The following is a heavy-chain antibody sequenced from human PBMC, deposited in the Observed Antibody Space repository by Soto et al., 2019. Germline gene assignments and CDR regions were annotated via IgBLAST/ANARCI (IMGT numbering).Heavy chain of an antibody. CDR2: VSTGGDTT. J-gene: IGHJ4*02. Sequence: EVYLLESGGGLVQPGGSLRLSCAASGFSFSGYSMSWVRQAPGKGLEWVAGVSTGGDTTYYADIVKGRFTISRDNSKNMLHLQMDSLRVDDTAVYYGGKELTGGAHWGKGTLVTVSS. V-gene: IGHV3-23*01. CDR3: GKELTGGAH. CDR1: GFSFSGYS. D-gene: IGHD3-10*01.